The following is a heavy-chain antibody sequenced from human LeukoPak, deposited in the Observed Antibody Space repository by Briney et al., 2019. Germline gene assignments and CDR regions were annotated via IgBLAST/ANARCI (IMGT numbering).Heavy chain of an antibody. CDR2: IYYSGST. J-gene: IGHJ3*02. D-gene: IGHD3-22*01. Sequence: SETLSLTCTVSGGSISSYYWSWIRQPPGKGLEWIGYIYYSGSTNYNPSLKSRVTISVDTSKNQLSLKLSSVTAADTAVFYCASLTTADAFDIWGQGTMVTVSS. V-gene: IGHV4-59*01. CDR1: GGSISSYY. CDR3: ASLTTADAFDI.